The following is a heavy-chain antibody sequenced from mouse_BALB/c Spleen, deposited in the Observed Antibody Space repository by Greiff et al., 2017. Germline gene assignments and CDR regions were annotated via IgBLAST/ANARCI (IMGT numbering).Heavy chain of an antibody. J-gene: IGHJ3*01. CDR3: ARGGNPAWFAY. V-gene: IGHV1-9*01. CDR2: ILPGSGST. Sequence: VQLQQSGAELMKPGASVKISCKATGYTFSSYWIEWVKQRPGHGLEWIGEILPGSGSTNYNEKFKGKATFTADTSSNTAYMQLSSLTSEDSAVYYCARGGNPAWFAYWGQGTRVTVSA. CDR1: GYTFSSYW. D-gene: IGHD2-1*01.